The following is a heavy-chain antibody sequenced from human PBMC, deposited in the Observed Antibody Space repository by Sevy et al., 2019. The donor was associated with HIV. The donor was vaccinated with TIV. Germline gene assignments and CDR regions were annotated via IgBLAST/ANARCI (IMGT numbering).Heavy chain of an antibody. J-gene: IGHJ6*02. D-gene: IGHD3-22*01. V-gene: IGHV1-8*01. CDR2: MNPNSGNT. Sequence: ASVKVSCKASGYTFSGYDINWVRLSTGQGLEWMGWMNPNSGNTGYAQKFQGRVTMTSNTSISTAYMELSSLRSEDTAVYYCAREASGYYSYDHYGLDVWGQGTTVTVSS. CDR1: GYTFSGYD. CDR3: AREASGYYSYDHYGLDV.